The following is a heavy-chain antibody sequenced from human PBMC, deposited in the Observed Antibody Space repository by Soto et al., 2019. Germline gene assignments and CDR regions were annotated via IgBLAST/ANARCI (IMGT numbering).Heavy chain of an antibody. Sequence: GGSLRLSCAASGFTCSNHWMHWVRQAPGKGLVWVSRIYSDGSRTSYADSVKGRFTIPRDNAKDTLYLQMNSLRAEDTAVYYCARDGYYYDSSGYQRVYYFDYWGQGTLVTVSS. V-gene: IGHV3-74*01. CDR1: GFTCSNHW. D-gene: IGHD3-22*01. J-gene: IGHJ4*02. CDR3: ARDGYYYDSSGYQRVYYFDY. CDR2: IYSDGSRT.